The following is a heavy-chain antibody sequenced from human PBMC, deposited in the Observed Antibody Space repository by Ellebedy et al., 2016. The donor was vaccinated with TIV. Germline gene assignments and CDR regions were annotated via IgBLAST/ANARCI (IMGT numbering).Heavy chain of an antibody. CDR1: GGSISSYY. D-gene: IGHD3-9*01. CDR3: ARVGYFDWLTLFDY. CDR2: IYYSGST. Sequence: ESLRLSCTVSGGSISSYYWSWIRQPPGKGLEWIGYIYYSGSTNYNPSLKSRVTISVDTSKNQFSLKLSSVTAADTAVYYCARVGYFDWLTLFDYWGQGTLVTVSS. J-gene: IGHJ4*02. V-gene: IGHV4-59*01.